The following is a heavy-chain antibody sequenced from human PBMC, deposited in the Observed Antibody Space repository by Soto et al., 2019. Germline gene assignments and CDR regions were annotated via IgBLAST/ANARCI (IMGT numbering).Heavy chain of an antibody. V-gene: IGHV4-31*03. D-gene: IGHD2-15*01. CDR1: GGSISSGGYY. J-gene: IGHJ4*02. Sequence: PSETLSLTCTVSGGSISSGGYYWSWIRQHPGKGLEWIGYIYYSGSTYYNKSLKSRVTISVDTSKNQFSLKLSSVTAADTAVYYCAMVCSGGSCYVDYWGQGTLVTVSS. CDR3: AMVCSGGSCYVDY. CDR2: IYYSGST.